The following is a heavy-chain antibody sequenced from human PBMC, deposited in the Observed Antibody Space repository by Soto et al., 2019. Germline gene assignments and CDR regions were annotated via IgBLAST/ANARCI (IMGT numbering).Heavy chain of an antibody. CDR3: ARGINYYASGDDAFDI. CDR1: GYTFTSYD. D-gene: IGHD3-10*01. CDR2: MNPNSGNT. V-gene: IGHV1-8*01. J-gene: IGHJ3*02. Sequence: QVQLVQPGAEVKKPGASVKVSCKASGYTFTSYDINWVRQATGQGLEWMGWMNPNSGNTGYAQKFPGRVTMTRNTSISRAYMELSSLRSEDTAVYYCARGINYYASGDDAFDIWGQGTMVTVSS.